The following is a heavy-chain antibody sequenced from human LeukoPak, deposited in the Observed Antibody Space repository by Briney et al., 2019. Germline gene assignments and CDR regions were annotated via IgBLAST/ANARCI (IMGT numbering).Heavy chain of an antibody. D-gene: IGHD3-22*01. CDR1: GYTISIYA. CDR2: ISSNGGST. Sequence: SLTRSRSTTGYTISIYAMHLVRQAPRKRLEYVSAISSNGGSTYYADSVKGRFTISRDNSKNTLYLQMSSLRAEDTAVYYCVKDRFPLLMIGYFDYWGQGTLVTVSS. J-gene: IGHJ4*02. V-gene: IGHV3-64D*06. CDR3: VKDRFPLLMIGYFDY.